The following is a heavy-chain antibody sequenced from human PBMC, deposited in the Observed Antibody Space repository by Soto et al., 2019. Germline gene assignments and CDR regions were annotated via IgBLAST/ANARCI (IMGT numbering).Heavy chain of an antibody. CDR2: ISSSGGTK. V-gene: IGHV3-11*01. CDR3: AREAHGFFGVAYADY. J-gene: IGHJ4*02. Sequence: GGSLRLSCAASGFTFSDYYMSWIRQAPGKGLEWVSYISSSGGTKYYADSVKGRFTISRDNAKNSLYLQMNSLRAEDTAVYYCAREAHGFFGVAYADYWGQGTLVTVSS. CDR1: GFTFSDYY. D-gene: IGHD3-3*01.